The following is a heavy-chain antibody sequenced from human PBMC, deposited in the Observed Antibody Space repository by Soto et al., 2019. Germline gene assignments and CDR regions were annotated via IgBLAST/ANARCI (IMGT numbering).Heavy chain of an antibody. D-gene: IGHD2-15*01. J-gene: IGHJ6*03. CDR1: GFTFSSYA. CDR3: AKGYCSGGSCYSRYYYMDV. Sequence: GGSLRLSCAASGFTFSSYAMSWVRQAPGKGLEWVSAISGSGGSTYYADSVKGQFTISRYNSKNTLYLQMNSLRAEDTAVYYCAKGYCSGGSCYSRYYYMDVWGKGTTVTVSS. V-gene: IGHV3-23*01. CDR2: ISGSGGST.